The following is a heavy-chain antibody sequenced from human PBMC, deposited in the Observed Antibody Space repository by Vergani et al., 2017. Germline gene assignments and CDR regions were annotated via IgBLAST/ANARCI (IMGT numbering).Heavy chain of an antibody. CDR2: ITWDGGST. J-gene: IGHJ4*02. Sequence: VQLVESGGGVVQPGRSLRLSCAASGFTFDDYVMHWVRQAPGKGLEWVSLITWDGGSTYYADSVKGRFTISRDNSKNSLYLQMNSLRAEDTALYYCAKGLVGTTSLFDYWGQGTLVTVSS. CDR3: AKGLVGTTSLFDY. D-gene: IGHD1-26*01. CDR1: GFTFDDYV. V-gene: IGHV3-43D*04.